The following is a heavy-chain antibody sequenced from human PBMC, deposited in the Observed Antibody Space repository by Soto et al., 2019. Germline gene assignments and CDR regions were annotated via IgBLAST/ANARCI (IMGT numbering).Heavy chain of an antibody. D-gene: IGHD3-22*01. CDR1: GFPLGDYA. V-gene: IGHV3-49*04. Sequence: PGGSLRLSGPASGFPLGDYAMSWVRQAPGKGLEWVGFIRSKAYGGTTEYAASVKGRFTISRDDSKSIAYLQMNSLKTEDTAVYYCTRGSLDYYDSSGYYYWGQGTLGTV. CDR3: TRGSLDYYDSSGYYY. J-gene: IGHJ4*02. CDR2: IRSKAYGGTT.